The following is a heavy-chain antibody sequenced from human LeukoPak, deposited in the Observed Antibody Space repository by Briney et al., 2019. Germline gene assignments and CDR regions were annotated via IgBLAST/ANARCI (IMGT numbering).Heavy chain of an antibody. J-gene: IGHJ4*02. Sequence: GGSLRLSCATSGFTFSSFWMSWVRQAPGKGLEWVANIKQDGSEKYYVDSVKGRFTISRDNAKNSLYLQMNSLRAEDTAVFYCASSGYYFGYESYFAYWGQGTLVTVSS. CDR3: ASSGYYFGYESYFAY. CDR1: GFTFSSFW. D-gene: IGHD3-22*01. V-gene: IGHV3-7*01. CDR2: IKQDGSEK.